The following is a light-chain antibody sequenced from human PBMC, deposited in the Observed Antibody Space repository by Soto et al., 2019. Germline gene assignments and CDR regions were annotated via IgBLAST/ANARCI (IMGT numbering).Light chain of an antibody. V-gene: IGKV1-5*03. CDR2: KAS. CDR3: QQYNSPWT. CDR1: QSISSW. Sequence: DIQMTQSPSTLSASVGDRVTITCRASQSISSWLAWYQQKPGKAPKLLIYKASSLESGVPSRFSGSGSGTEFTLTISILQPDAFAPYYCQQYNSPWTFGQGTKVEIK. J-gene: IGKJ1*01.